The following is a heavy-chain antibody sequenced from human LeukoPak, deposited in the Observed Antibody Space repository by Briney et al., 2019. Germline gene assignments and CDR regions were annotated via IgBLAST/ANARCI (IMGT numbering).Heavy chain of an antibody. CDR1: GLTFSNAW. V-gene: IGHV3-23*01. D-gene: IGHD2-15*01. J-gene: IGHJ6*03. CDR2: ISGSGGST. Sequence: GGSLRLSCAASGLTFSNAWMSWVRQAPGKGLEWVSAISGSGGSTYYADSVKGRFTISRGNSKNTLYLQMNSLRAEDTAVYYCAKMVAATLYYYYMDVWGKGTTVTVSS. CDR3: AKMVAATLYYYYMDV.